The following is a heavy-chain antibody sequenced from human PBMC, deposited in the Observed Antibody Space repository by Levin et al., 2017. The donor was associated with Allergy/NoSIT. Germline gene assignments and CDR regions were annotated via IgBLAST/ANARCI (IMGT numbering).Heavy chain of an antibody. Sequence: GRSLRLSCAASGFTFSSYAMHWVRQAPGKGLEWVAVISYDGSNKYYADSVKGRFTISRDNSKNTLYLQMNSLRAEDTAVYYCAGGGYSYGFSFNGGGDSWGQGTLVTVSS. V-gene: IGHV3-30-3*01. CDR3: AGGGYSYGFSFNGGGDS. CDR1: GFTFSSYA. J-gene: IGHJ4*02. D-gene: IGHD5-18*01. CDR2: ISYDGSNK.